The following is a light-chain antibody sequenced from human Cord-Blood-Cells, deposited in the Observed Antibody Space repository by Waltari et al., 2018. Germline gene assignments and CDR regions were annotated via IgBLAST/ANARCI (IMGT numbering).Light chain of an antibody. V-gene: IGKV4-1*01. Sequence: IVMTQSPDSLAVSLGERATINCKSSQSVLYSSTNKNYLAWYQQKQGQPPKLLIYWASTRESGVPDRFSGSGSGTDFTLTISSLQAEDVAVYYCQQYYSTPLTFGPGTKVDIK. CDR3: QQYYSTPLT. J-gene: IGKJ3*01. CDR1: QSVLYSSTNKNY. CDR2: WAS.